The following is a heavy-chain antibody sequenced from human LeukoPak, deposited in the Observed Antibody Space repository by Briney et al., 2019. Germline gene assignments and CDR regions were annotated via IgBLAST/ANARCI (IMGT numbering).Heavy chain of an antibody. CDR3: ARGDYYDCTGYYYRHYDY. CDR1: GGSFSGYY. Sequence: SETLSLTCAVYGGSFSGYYWSWIRQPPGKGLEWIGEISHSGSTNYNPSLKSRVTISIDTSKNQFSLKLSSVTAADTAVYYCARGDYYDCTGYYYRHYDYWGQGTLVTVSS. CDR2: ISHSGST. D-gene: IGHD3-22*01. J-gene: IGHJ4*02. V-gene: IGHV4-34*01.